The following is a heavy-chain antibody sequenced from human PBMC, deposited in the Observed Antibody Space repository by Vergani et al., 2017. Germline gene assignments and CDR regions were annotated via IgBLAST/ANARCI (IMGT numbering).Heavy chain of an antibody. D-gene: IGHD4-23*01. CDR1: GGTFSSYT. CDR2: IIPILGIA. Sequence: QVQLVQSGAEVKKPGSSVKVSCKASGGTFSSYTISWVRQAPGQGLEWMGRIIPILGIANYAQKFQGRVTITADKSTSTAYMEMSSPRSEDTAVYYCATTCAATVVMCRDDYWGQGTLVTVSA. V-gene: IGHV1-69*02. CDR3: ATTCAATVVMCRDDY. J-gene: IGHJ4*02.